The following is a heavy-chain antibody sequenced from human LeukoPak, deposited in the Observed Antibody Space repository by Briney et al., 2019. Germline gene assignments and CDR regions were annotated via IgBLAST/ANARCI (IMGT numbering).Heavy chain of an antibody. CDR2: INHSGST. CDR3: ARAPGYSSSSGGLDP. Sequence: SETLSLTCAVYGVSFSGYYWSWIRQPPGKGLEWIGEINHSGSTNYNPSLKSRVTISVDTSKNQFSLKLSSVTAADTAVYYCARAPGYSSSSGGLDPWGQGTLVTVSS. V-gene: IGHV4-34*01. CDR1: GVSFSGYY. J-gene: IGHJ5*02. D-gene: IGHD6-6*01.